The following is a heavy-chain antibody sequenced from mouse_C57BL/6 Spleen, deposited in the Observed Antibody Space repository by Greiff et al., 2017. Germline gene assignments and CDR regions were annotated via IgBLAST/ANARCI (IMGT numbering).Heavy chain of an antibody. CDR1: GFSLTSYG. J-gene: IGHJ4*01. Sequence: VKLVESGPGLVQPSQCLSISCTVSGFSLTSYGVHWVRQSPGQGLEWLGVIWRGGSTDHNAGYMSRLSITKDNSKCQVFYKMNSLQADDNAIYYCAKKPYDYDEGNAMDYWGQGTSVTVSS. V-gene: IGHV2-5*01. CDR2: IWRGGST. CDR3: AKKPYDYDEGNAMDY. D-gene: IGHD2-4*01.